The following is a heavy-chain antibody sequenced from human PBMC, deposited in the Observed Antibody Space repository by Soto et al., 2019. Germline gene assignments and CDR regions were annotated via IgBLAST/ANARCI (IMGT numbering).Heavy chain of an antibody. J-gene: IGHJ6*02. V-gene: IGHV1-69*13. CDR2: IIPIFGTA. Sequence: ASLKVSCKASGGTFSIYAISWVRQAPGQGLEWMGGIIPIFGTANYAQKFQGRVTITADESTSIAYMELSSLRSEDTAVYYCARTYYDILTGYEDVWGQGTTVTVSS. CDR1: GGTFSIYA. CDR3: ARTYYDILTGYEDV. D-gene: IGHD3-9*01.